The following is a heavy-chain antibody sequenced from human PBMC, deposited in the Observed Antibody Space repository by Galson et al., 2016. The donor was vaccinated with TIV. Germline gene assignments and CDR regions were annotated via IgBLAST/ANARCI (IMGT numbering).Heavy chain of an antibody. CDR1: GGTFTSFA. CDR3: ARGGWSGDPGDYHYFYMDV. D-gene: IGHD3-3*01. V-gene: IGHV1-69*13. Sequence: SVKVSCKAAGGTFTSFAISWVRQSPGQGLEWMGGIVPMFGIVTYAQRFQGRVTFTADASTSTAYLELRSLRSDDSAVYYCARGGWSGDPGDYHYFYMDVWGKGTTVTVSS. CDR2: IVPMFGIV. J-gene: IGHJ6*03.